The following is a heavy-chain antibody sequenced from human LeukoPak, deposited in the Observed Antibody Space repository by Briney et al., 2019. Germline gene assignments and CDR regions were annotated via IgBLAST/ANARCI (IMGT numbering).Heavy chain of an antibody. Sequence: PGGSLRLSCAASGFTFDDYTMHWVRQAPGKGLEWVSLLSWDGGSTYYADSVKGRFTISRDNSKNSLYLQMNSLRTEDTALYYCAKDSGYDFSGWYFDLWGRGTLVTVSS. CDR3: AKDSGYDFSGWYFDL. J-gene: IGHJ2*01. D-gene: IGHD5-12*01. V-gene: IGHV3-43*01. CDR1: GFTFDDYT. CDR2: LSWDGGST.